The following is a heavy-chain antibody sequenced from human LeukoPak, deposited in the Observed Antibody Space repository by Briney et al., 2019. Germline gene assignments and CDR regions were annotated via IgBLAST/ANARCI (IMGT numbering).Heavy chain of an antibody. CDR1: GGTFSSYA. CDR2: IIPIFGTA. V-gene: IGHV1-69*13. J-gene: IGHJ6*03. CDR3: ASFGEDIVVVPAAITSGYYMDV. D-gene: IGHD2-2*02. Sequence: VASVKVSCKASGGTFSSYAISWVRQAPGQGLEWMGGIIPIFGTANYAQKFQGRVTITADESTSTAYMELSSLRPEDTAVYYCASFGEDIVVVPAAITSGYYMDVWGKGTTVTVSS.